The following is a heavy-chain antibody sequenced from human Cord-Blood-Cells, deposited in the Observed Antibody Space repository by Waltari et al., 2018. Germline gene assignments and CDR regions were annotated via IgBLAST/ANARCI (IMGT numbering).Heavy chain of an antibody. J-gene: IGHJ4*02. D-gene: IGHD6-25*01. CDR1: GGSISSSNW. CDR3: ARDRGYDYFDY. CDR2: IYQSGST. Sequence: QVQLQESGPGLVKPSGTLSLTCAVSGGSISSSNWWSWVRQPPGKGLEWIGEIYQSGSTHDTPALKSRVTISVDKSKSQFSLKLSSVTAADTAVYYCARDRGYDYFDYWGQGTLVTVSS. V-gene: IGHV4-4*02.